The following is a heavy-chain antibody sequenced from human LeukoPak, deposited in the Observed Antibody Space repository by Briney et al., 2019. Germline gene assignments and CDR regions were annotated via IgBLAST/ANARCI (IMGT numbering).Heavy chain of an antibody. J-gene: IGHJ6*02. V-gene: IGHV3-53*01. Sequence: PGGSLRLSCAASGFTVSSNYMSWVRQAPGKGLEWVSVIYSGGSTYYADSVKGRFTISRDNSKNTLYLQMNSLRAEDTAVYYCQAREMATMGYYYGMDVWGQGTTVTVSS. D-gene: IGHD5-24*01. CDR3: QAREMATMGYYYGMDV. CDR2: IYSGGST. CDR1: GFTVSSNY.